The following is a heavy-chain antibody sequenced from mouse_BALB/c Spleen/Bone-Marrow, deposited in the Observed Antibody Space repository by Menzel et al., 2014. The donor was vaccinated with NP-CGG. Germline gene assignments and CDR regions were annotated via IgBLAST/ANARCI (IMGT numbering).Heavy chain of an antibody. V-gene: IGHV14-3*02. Sequence: VQLKQSGAELVKPGASVKLSCTASGFNIKDTYMHWVKQRPEQGLEWIGRIDPADGNTKYDPKFQGKATITADTSSNTAYLQLSSLTSEDTAVYYCARAYYGNYEFAYWGQGTLVTVSA. D-gene: IGHD2-10*01. CDR3: ARAYYGNYEFAY. J-gene: IGHJ3*01. CDR2: IDPADGNT. CDR1: GFNIKDTY.